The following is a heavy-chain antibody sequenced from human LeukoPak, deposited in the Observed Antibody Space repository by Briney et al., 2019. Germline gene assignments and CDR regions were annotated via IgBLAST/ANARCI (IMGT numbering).Heavy chain of an antibody. J-gene: IGHJ3*02. Sequence: WVRXXPXKXXEWXSGISGIGAITYYADSVTGRLPISRDNSKNTLYLQMNSLRAEDTAVYYCAKGGSSAFITRCGAFDIWGQGTMVTVSS. CDR2: ISGIGAIT. D-gene: IGHD2-2*01. CDR3: AKGGSSAFITRCGAFDI. V-gene: IGHV3-23*01.